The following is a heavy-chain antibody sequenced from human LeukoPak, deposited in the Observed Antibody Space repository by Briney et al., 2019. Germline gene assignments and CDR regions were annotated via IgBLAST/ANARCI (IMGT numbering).Heavy chain of an antibody. J-gene: IGHJ3*02. CDR2: INSDGSST. CDR1: GFTFSTYW. Sequence: GGSLRLSCVASGFTFSTYWVHWGRQAPGTGLVWVSRINSDGSSTTYAYSVNGRFTISRDNAKNTLSLQMNSLRAEDTAVYYCTRQQLDAFDIWGPGTMVTVSA. CDR3: TRQQLDAFDI. V-gene: IGHV3-74*01. D-gene: IGHD6-13*01.